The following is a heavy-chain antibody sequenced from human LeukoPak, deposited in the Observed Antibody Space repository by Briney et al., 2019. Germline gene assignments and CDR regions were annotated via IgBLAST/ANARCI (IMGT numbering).Heavy chain of an antibody. Sequence: PGRSLRLSCTASGFTFGDYAMSWVRQAPGKGLEWVGFIRSKAYGGTTEYAAFVKGRFTISRDDSKSIAYLQMNSLKTEDTAVYYCTRVGVIVVVYDAFDIWGQGTMVTVSS. CDR2: IRSKAYGGTT. CDR1: GFTFGDYA. J-gene: IGHJ3*02. V-gene: IGHV3-49*04. CDR3: TRVGVIVVVYDAFDI. D-gene: IGHD3-22*01.